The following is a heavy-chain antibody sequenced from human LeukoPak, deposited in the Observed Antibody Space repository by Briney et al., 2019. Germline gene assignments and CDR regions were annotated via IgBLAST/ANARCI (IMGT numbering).Heavy chain of an antibody. CDR1: GYTLTSHC. Sequence: ESPKTSCKGSGYTLTSHCNGWGRQTPGKGVEWMVIIFPDDSDTRYSPSFQGQVTMSVDKSINTAYLQWSSLKASDTDMYYCARLFLGGLSWFDPWAQGTLVTVSS. CDR3: ARLFLGGLSWFDP. J-gene: IGHJ5*02. CDR2: IFPDDSDT. D-gene: IGHD3-10*01. V-gene: IGHV5-51*06.